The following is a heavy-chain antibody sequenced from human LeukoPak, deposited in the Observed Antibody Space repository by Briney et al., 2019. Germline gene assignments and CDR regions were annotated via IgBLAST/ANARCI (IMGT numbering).Heavy chain of an antibody. J-gene: IGHJ6*03. D-gene: IGHD1-14*01. CDR1: GGSISSSSYS. CDR2: VYYSGST. CDR3: AREIRPGNYYYYMDV. Sequence: PSETLSLTCTVSGGSISSSSYSWGWIRQPPGKGLEWIGSVYYSGSTYYNPSLKSRVTISVDMSKNQFSLKLSSVTAADTAVYYCAREIRPGNYYYYMDVWGKGTTVTISS. V-gene: IGHV4-39*02.